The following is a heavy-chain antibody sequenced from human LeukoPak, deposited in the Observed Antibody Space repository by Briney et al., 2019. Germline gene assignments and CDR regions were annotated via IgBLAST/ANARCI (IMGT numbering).Heavy chain of an antibody. J-gene: IGHJ4*02. CDR1: LSSFSDYS. CDR3: ARDSGGAAAAD. CDR2: ISRDSTTI. D-gene: IGHD2-2*01. V-gene: IGHV3-11*01. Sequence: GGSLRLSCAASLSSFSDYSMAWIRQAPGKGLEWVSYISRDSTTIYSADSVKGRFTISRDNAKNSLYLQMNSLRAEDTAVYYCARDSGGAAAADWGQGTLVTVSS.